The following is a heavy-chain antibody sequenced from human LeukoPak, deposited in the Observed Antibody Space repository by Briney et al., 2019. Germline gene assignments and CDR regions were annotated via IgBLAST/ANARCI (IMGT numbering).Heavy chain of an antibody. CDR1: GGSISSGGYY. CDR2: IYHSGST. CDR3: ARDPRPLPGAFDI. D-gene: IGHD2-15*01. Sequence: SETLSLTCTVSGGSISSGGYYWSWIRQPPGKGLEWIGYIYHSGSTYYNPSLKGRVTISVDRSKNQFSLKLSSVTAADTAVYYCARDPRPLPGAFDIWGQGTMVTVSS. V-gene: IGHV4-30-2*01. J-gene: IGHJ3*02.